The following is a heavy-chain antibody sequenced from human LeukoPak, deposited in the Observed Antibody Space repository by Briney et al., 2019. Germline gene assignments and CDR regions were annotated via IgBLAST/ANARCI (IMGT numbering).Heavy chain of an antibody. CDR3: AKRDYYDSSGYAPLFAH. D-gene: IGHD3-22*01. Sequence: PGGSLRLTCAASGFTFSSYAMSWVRQAPGKGLSWVTGISGNGGSTYYADSVKGRFTISRDNSKNTLYLQINSLRAEDTAVYYCAKRDYYDSSGYAPLFAHWGQGTLVTVSP. V-gene: IGHV3-23*01. J-gene: IGHJ4*02. CDR2: ISGNGGST. CDR1: GFTFSSYA.